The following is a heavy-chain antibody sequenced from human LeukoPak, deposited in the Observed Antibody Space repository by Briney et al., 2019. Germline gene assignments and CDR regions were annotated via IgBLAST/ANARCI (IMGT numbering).Heavy chain of an antibody. V-gene: IGHV3-7*01. CDR1: GFSFSNHW. CDR3: ARGDGRGRSDGAT. D-gene: IGHD5-18*01. CDR2: MSQDGSDK. J-gene: IGHJ4*02. Sequence: GGSLRLSCGASGFSFSNHWMGWVRQAPENGLEWVAIMSQDGSDKYHLDSVKGRFTISRDNAKNTLYLQMNSRRVEDTAVYYCARGDGRGRSDGATWGPGTLVTVSS.